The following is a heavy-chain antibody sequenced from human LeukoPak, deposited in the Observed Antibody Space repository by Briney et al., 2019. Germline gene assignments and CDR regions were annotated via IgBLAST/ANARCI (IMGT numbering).Heavy chain of an antibody. D-gene: IGHD3-10*01. CDR2: IYYSGST. CDR3: TRGGSNFDY. J-gene: IGHJ4*02. CDR1: GGSISSYY. V-gene: IGHV4-59*01. Sequence: KSSETLSLTCTVSGGSISSYYWSWVRQPPEKGLEWLGYIYYSGSTNYNPSLKSRVTISVDTSKNQFSLQLTSVTAADTAVYFCTRGGSNFDYWGQGTLVTVSS.